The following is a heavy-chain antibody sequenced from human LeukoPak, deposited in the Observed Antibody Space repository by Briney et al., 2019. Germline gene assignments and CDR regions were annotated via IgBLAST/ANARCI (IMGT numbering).Heavy chain of an antibody. CDR2: ISNSGSTI. CDR3: ARDYYASESYYNPS. D-gene: IGHD3-10*01. J-gene: IGHJ5*02. V-gene: IGHV3-11*01. CDR1: GFTFSDYF. Sequence: GGSLRLSCAASGFTFSDYFMSWIRQAPQKGLEWVSYISNSGSTIYYADSVKGRFSISRDNAKNSLYLQMNSLRAEDTAVYYCARDYYASESYYNPSWGQGTLVTVSS.